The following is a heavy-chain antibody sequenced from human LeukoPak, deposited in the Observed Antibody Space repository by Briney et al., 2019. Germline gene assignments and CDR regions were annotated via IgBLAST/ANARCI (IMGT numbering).Heavy chain of an antibody. V-gene: IGHV3-21*01. D-gene: IGHD1-14*01. CDR3: ARVPDSYYYYYMDV. CDR1: GFTFSNYS. Sequence: GGSLRLSCAVSGFTFSNYSMCWVRQAPGKGLEWVSSISSTSGYINYADSVKGRLTISRDNAKNSLYLQMSSLRAEDTAVYYCARVPDSYYYYYMDVWGKGTTVTVSS. CDR2: ISSTSGYI. J-gene: IGHJ6*03.